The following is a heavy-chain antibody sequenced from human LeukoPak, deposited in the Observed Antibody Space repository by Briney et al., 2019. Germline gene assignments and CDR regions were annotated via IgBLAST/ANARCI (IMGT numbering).Heavy chain of an antibody. CDR3: VRGRIKPDY. D-gene: IGHD2/OR15-2a*01. CDR1: GFPFGDYA. J-gene: IGHJ4*02. V-gene: IGHV3-49*04. CDR2: IRGQDYGGTT. Sequence: GGSLRLSCSASGFPFGDYAMTWVRQAPGKGLEWVGLIRGQDYGGTTDYAASVKGRFTISRDDSTSIAYLQMNSLKSEDTAVYYYVRGRIKPDYWGQGTLVTVSS.